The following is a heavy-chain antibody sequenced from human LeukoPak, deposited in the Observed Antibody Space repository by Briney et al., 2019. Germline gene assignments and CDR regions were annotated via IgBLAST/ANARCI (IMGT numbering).Heavy chain of an antibody. CDR2: INHSGST. Sequence: SETLSLTCTVSGGSISSYYWSWIRQPPGKGLEWIGEINHSGSTNYNPSLKSRVTISVDTSKNQFSLKLSSVTAADTAVYYCASVTAVAQAYWGQGTLVTVSS. V-gene: IGHV4-34*01. J-gene: IGHJ4*02. CDR3: ASVTAVAQAY. D-gene: IGHD6-13*01. CDR1: GGSISSYY.